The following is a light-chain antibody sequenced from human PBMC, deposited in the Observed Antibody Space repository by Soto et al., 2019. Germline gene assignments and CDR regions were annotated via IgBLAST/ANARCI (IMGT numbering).Light chain of an antibody. CDR2: DAS. V-gene: IGKV1-33*01. Sequence: DIQMTQSPSSLSASVGDRVTITCQASQDISNYLNWYQQKPGKAPKLLIYDASNLETGVPSRFSGSGSGTDFTFTISSLQHEDIDTYSCQQYDNLPLTLGGGTKVDIK. CDR3: QQYDNLPLT. CDR1: QDISNY. J-gene: IGKJ4*01.